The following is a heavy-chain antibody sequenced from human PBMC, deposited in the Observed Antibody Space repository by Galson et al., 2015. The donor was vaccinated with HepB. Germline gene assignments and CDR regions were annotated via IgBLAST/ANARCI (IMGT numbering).Heavy chain of an antibody. J-gene: IGHJ6*03. CDR2: INAGNGNT. D-gene: IGHD6-13*01. CDR3: ARVPPRIAAADNYYMDV. Sequence: SVKVSCKTSGYTFTSYAMHWVRQAPGQRLEWMGWINAGNGNTKYSQKFQGRVTITRDTSASTAYMDLSSLRSEDTAVYYCARVPPRIAAADNYYMDVWGKGTTVTVSS. V-gene: IGHV1-3*01. CDR1: GYTFTSYA.